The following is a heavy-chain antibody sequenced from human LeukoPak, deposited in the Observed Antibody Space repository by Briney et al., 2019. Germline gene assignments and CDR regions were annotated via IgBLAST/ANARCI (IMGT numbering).Heavy chain of an antibody. CDR1: GYTFTSYY. CDR2: IKPSGGTT. CDR3: ARVEGAVATIRD. J-gene: IGHJ4*02. D-gene: IGHD5-12*01. V-gene: IGHV1-46*01. Sequence: ASVKVSCKASGYTFTSYYIHWVRQAPGQGLEWMGLIKPSGGTTIYAQKFQVRVTMTSDTSTSTVYMELSSLRSEDTAVYYCARVEGAVATIRDWGQGTLVTVSS.